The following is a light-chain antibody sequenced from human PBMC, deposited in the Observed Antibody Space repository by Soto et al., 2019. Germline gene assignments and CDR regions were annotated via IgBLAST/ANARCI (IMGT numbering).Light chain of an antibody. CDR2: DNN. J-gene: IGLJ1*01. V-gene: IGLV1-40*01. CDR3: QSYDSTLSGSGV. CDR1: NSNIGAGYD. Sequence: QSVLTQPPSVSGAPGQRVTISCTGSNSNIGAGYDVHWYQQLPGTAPKLLIYDNNNRPSGVPDRFSGSKSGTSASLAITGLQTEDEADYYCQSYDSTLSGSGVFGTGTKVTVL.